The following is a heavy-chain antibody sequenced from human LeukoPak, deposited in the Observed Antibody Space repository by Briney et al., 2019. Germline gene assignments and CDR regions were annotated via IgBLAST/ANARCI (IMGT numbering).Heavy chain of an antibody. V-gene: IGHV3-11*01. J-gene: IGHJ6*02. CDR1: GFTFSDYY. CDR3: ARGPDIVVVVAVYGMDV. CDR2: ISSSGSTI. Sequence: GGSLRLSCAASGFTFSDYYMSWIRQAPGKGLEWVSYISSSGSTIYYAASVKGRFTVSRDNAKNSLYLQMNSLRAEDTAVYYCARGPDIVVVVAVYGMDVWGQGTTVTVSS. D-gene: IGHD2-15*01.